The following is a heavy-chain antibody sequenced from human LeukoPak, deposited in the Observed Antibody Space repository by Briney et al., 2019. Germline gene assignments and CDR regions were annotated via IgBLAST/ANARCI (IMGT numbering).Heavy chain of an antibody. CDR2: INTNTGNP. J-gene: IGHJ4*02. V-gene: IGHV7-4-1*02. CDR1: GYSFTSYA. D-gene: IGHD6-19*01. CDR3: ARVAEYSSGWYDPFDY. Sequence: AAVKVSCKGSGYSFTSYALNWVRQAPGQGLEWMGWINTNTGNPTYAQGFTGRCVFSLDTSVSTAYLQISSLKAEDTAVYSCARVAEYSSGWYDPFDYWGQGTLATVPS.